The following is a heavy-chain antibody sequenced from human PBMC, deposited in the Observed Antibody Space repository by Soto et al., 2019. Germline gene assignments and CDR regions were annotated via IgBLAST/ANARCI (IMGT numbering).Heavy chain of an antibody. V-gene: IGHV3-33*03. Sequence: QVQLVESGGGVVQPGRSLRLSCVVSGFNFSNYGMHWVRQAPGKGLEWVAVIWLDGDKKYYSDFVKGRFTISRDNSKNTLYLQMNTPRADDTAVYYCASSCSNTKCRFDYWGQGTLVTVSS. CDR2: IWLDGDKK. CDR3: ASSCSNTKCRFDY. J-gene: IGHJ4*02. CDR1: GFNFSNYG. D-gene: IGHD2-2*01.